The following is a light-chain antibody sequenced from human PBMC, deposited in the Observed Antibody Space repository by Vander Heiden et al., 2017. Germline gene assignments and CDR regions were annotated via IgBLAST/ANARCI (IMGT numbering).Light chain of an antibody. CDR3: QQYNNWPPMT. CDR2: GAS. Sequence: EIVMTQSPATLSVSPGERATLSCRDSQSVKFNLAWYQQKPGQAPRLLIYGASTRATGIPARFSGSGSGTDFTLTISSLQSEDFAVYYCQQYNNWPPMTFGPGTKVDIK. V-gene: IGKV3-15*01. CDR1: QSVKFN. J-gene: IGKJ3*01.